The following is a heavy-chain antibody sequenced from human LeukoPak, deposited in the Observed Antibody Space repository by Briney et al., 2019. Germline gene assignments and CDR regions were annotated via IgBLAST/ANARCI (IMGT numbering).Heavy chain of an antibody. V-gene: IGHV3-30-3*01. CDR3: ARDVYFDY. CDR1: GFTFSSYA. J-gene: IGHJ4*02. Sequence: GGSLRLSCAASGFTFSSYAMHWVRQAPGEGLEWVAVISYDGSNKYYADSVKGRFTISRDNSKNTLYLQMNSLRAEDTAVYYCARDVYFDYWGQGTLVTVSS. CDR2: ISYDGSNK.